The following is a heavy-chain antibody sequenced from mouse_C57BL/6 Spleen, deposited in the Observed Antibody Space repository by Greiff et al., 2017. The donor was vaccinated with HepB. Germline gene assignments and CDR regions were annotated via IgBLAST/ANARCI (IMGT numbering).Heavy chain of an antibody. V-gene: IGHV1-54*01. CDR1: GYAFTNYL. CDR2: INPGSGGT. D-gene: IGHD1-1*01. Sequence: VQLQQSGAELVRPGTSVKVSCKASGYAFTNYLIEWVKQRPGQGLEWIGVINPGSGGTNYNEKFKGKATLTADKSSSTAYMQLSSLTSEDSAVYFCARTGIITTVVDPFAYWGQGTLVTVSA. J-gene: IGHJ3*01. CDR3: ARTGIITTVVDPFAY.